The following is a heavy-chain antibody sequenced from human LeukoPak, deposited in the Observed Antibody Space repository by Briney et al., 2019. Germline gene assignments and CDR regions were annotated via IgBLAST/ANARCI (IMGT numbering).Heavy chain of an antibody. CDR3: ARVGEDIVVVPAAPGAYAFDI. D-gene: IGHD2-2*01. V-gene: IGHV4-59*12. J-gene: IGHJ3*02. CDR1: GGSISSYY. CDR2: IYYSGST. Sequence: SETLSLTCTVSGGSISSYYWSWIRQPPGRGLEWIGYIYYSGSTNYNPSLKSRVTISVDTSKNQFSLKLSSVTAADTAVYYCARVGEDIVVVPAAPGAYAFDIWGQGTMVTVSS.